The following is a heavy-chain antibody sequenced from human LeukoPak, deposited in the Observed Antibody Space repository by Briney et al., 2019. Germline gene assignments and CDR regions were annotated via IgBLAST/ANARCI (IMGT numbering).Heavy chain of an antibody. CDR2: INTDGSNT. CDR1: GFTFNTYW. V-gene: IGHV3-74*01. J-gene: IGHJ4*02. CDR3: ARDSYGDANFDT. D-gene: IGHD4-17*01. Sequence: GGSLRLSCAASGFTFNTYWMHWVRQAPGKGLVWASRINTDGSNTNYADSVKGRFTISRDISKNAVFLQMNSLRAEDTAVYYCARDSYGDANFDTWGQGTLVTVSS.